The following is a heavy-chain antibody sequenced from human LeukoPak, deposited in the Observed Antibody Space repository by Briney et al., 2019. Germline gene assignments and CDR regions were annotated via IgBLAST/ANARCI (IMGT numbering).Heavy chain of an antibody. CDR3: ARCDYYGSGSYFLDY. Sequence: GGSLRLSCAASGFTVSSNYMSWVRQAPGKGLEWVSVIYSGGRTYYADSVRGRFTISRDNFKNTLYLQMNSLRAEDTAVYYCARCDYYGSGSYFLDYWGQGTLVTVSS. CDR2: IYSGGRT. CDR1: GFTVSSNY. V-gene: IGHV3-66*01. J-gene: IGHJ4*02. D-gene: IGHD3-10*01.